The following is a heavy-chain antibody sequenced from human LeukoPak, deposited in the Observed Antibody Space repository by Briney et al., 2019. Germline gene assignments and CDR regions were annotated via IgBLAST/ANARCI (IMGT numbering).Heavy chain of an antibody. CDR3: ARAGSGYWDDY. CDR2: ISSSSSYI. Sequence: GGSLRLSCAASGFTFSSYSMNWVRQAPGKGLEWVSSISSSSSYIYYADSVKGRFTISRDNAKNSLSLQMNSLRAEDTAVYYCARAGSGYWDDYWGQGTLVTVSS. V-gene: IGHV3-21*01. D-gene: IGHD3-22*01. J-gene: IGHJ4*02. CDR1: GFTFSSYS.